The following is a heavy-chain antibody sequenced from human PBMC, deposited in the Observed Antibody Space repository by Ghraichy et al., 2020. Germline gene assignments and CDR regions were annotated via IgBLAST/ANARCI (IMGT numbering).Heavy chain of an antibody. V-gene: IGHV3-30*18. CDR2: VTNDGTNK. J-gene: IGHJ4*02. Sequence: LSLTCAASGFSFSTYAMHWVRQTPDKGLEWVAIVTNDGTNKYYIDSVKGRFTISRDNSKNTVHLQMNSLRVEDTAVYYCAKAPDYGDTYYFDHWGQGTLVTVSS. CDR1: GFSFSTYA. D-gene: IGHD4-17*01. CDR3: AKAPDYGDTYYFDH.